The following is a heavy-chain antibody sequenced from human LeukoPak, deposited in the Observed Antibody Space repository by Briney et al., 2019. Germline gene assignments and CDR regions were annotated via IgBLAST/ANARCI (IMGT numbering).Heavy chain of an antibody. CDR1: GFTFSSYW. J-gene: IGHJ3*02. V-gene: IGHV3-74*01. D-gene: IGHD4-17*01. CDR2: INGDGTST. Sequence: GGSLRLSCAASGFTFSSYWMHWVRQAPGKGLVWVSRINGDGTSTDYADSVKGRFSISRDNAKNTLYLQMNSLRSEDTAVYYCAKEPHSDYSDHTDSFDIWGQRTMVTVSS. CDR3: AKEPHSDYSDHTDSFDI.